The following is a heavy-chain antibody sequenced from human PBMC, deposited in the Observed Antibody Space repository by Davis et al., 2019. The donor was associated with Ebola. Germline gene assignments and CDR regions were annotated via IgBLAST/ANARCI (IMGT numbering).Heavy chain of an antibody. CDR3: ARDRHAYGLDV. Sequence: SETLSLTCTVSGGSISSTTHFWGWIRQPPGKGLEWIGGITNTGSTYYNPSLKSRVTISIDASKNLFSLKLSSVTAADTAVYYCARDRHAYGLDVWGQGTTVTVSS. CDR1: GGSISSTTHF. CDR2: ITNTGST. V-gene: IGHV4-39*07. J-gene: IGHJ6*02.